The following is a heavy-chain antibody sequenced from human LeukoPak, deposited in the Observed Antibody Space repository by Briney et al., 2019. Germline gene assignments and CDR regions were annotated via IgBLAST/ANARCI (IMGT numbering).Heavy chain of an antibody. J-gene: IGHJ4*02. D-gene: IGHD6-19*01. Sequence: GGSLRLSCAASGFTFSSYAMHWVRQAPGKGLEWVAVISYDGSNKYYADSVKGRFTISRDNSKNTLYLQMNSLRAEDTAVYYCARGAVHPDEQWFPFDYWGQGTLVAVSS. CDR1: GFTFSSYA. CDR3: ARGAVHPDEQWFPFDY. V-gene: IGHV3-30-3*01. CDR2: ISYDGSNK.